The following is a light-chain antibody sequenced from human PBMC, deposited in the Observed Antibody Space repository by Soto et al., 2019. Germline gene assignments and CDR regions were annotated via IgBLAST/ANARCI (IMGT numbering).Light chain of an antibody. J-gene: IGKJ4*01. CDR2: GAS. Sequence: EIVLTQSPGTLSLYPGERASLSCRASQSVSSSYLAWYQQKPGQPPSLLIYGASSRATGIPDRFSGSGSGTDFTLTITRLEPEDFAVYYCQHYRTSFGGGTKVEIK. V-gene: IGKV3-20*01. CDR1: QSVSSSY. CDR3: QHYRTS.